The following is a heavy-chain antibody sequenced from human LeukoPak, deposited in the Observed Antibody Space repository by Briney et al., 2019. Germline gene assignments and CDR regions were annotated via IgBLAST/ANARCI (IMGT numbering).Heavy chain of an antibody. D-gene: IGHD1/OR15-1a*01. J-gene: IGHJ4*02. V-gene: IGHV3-7*01. CDR1: GFTFSSYW. Sequence: PGGSLRLSCAASGFTFSSYWMSWVRQAPGKGLEWVANIKQDGSEKYYVDSVKGRFTISRDNAKNSLYLQMNSLRAEDTAVYYCVRVRGTSTWNPVFDYWGQGALVTVSS. CDR2: IKQDGSEK. CDR3: VRVRGTSTWNPVFDY.